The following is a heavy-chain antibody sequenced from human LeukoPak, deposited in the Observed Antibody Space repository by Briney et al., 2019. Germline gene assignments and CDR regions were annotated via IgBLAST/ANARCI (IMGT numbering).Heavy chain of an antibody. D-gene: IGHD3-10*01. CDR1: GYTFTSYG. Sequence: ASVKVSCKASGYTFTSYGISWVRQAPGQGLEWMARISAYNGNTNYPQKLQGRVTMTTDTSTSTAYMELRSLRSDDTAVYYCARESHVTREDYWGQGTLVTVSS. J-gene: IGHJ4*02. CDR3: ARESHVTREDY. V-gene: IGHV1-18*01. CDR2: ISAYNGNT.